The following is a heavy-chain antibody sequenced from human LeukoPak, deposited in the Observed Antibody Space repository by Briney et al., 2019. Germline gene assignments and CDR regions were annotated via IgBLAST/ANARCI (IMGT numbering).Heavy chain of an antibody. CDR2: ISGSGGST. Sequence: AGGSLRLSCAASGFTFSSYAMSWVRQAPGKGLEWVSAISGSGGSTYYADSVKGRFTISRDNSKNTLYLQMNSLRAEDTAVYYCAKKVYYDSSGYIDYWGQGTRVTVSS. J-gene: IGHJ4*02. CDR3: AKKVYYDSSGYIDY. V-gene: IGHV3-23*01. CDR1: GFTFSSYA. D-gene: IGHD3-22*01.